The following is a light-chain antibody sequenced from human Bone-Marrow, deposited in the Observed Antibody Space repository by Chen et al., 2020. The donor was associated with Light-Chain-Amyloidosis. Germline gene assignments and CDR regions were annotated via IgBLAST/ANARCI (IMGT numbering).Light chain of an antibody. J-gene: IGLJ3*02. CDR2: DNS. V-gene: IGLV3-21*02. Sequence: SYVLTQPSSVSVAPGQTATIACGGNNIGSTSVHRSQQPPGQAPLLVVYDNSDRPSGIPERLSGSNSGNTATLTISRVEAGDEADDYCQVWDRSSDRPVFGGGTKLTVL. CDR3: QVWDRSSDRPV. CDR1: NIGSTS.